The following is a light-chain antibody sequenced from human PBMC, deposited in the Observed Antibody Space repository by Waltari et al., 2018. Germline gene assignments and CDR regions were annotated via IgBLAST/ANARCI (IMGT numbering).Light chain of an antibody. J-gene: IGLJ3*02. Sequence: QSALTQPPSVSGSLGQTVSISCTRSDSAVADFDRVSWYRQSPGPAPKLLIYEVTGRPSGVSGRFSGSKSGNTASLTISGLQPDDEADYYCSSYIPRRTWVFGGGTTLTVL. V-gene: IGLV2-18*02. CDR2: EVT. CDR1: DSAVADFDR. CDR3: SSYIPRRTWV.